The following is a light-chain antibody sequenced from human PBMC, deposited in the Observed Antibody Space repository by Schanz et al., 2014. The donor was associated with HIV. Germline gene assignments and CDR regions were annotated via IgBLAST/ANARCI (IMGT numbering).Light chain of an antibody. J-gene: IGKJ2*01. CDR3: QQYAALPQT. CDR1: QSVSSSY. CDR2: VAS. V-gene: IGKV3-20*01. Sequence: DIVLTQFPGTLSLSPGEGATLSCRASQSVSSSYLAWYQQKPGQAPRLLIYVASTRATGIPDRFRGSGSGTDFTLTITRLEPEDFAVYYCQQYAALPQTFGQGTKLEI.